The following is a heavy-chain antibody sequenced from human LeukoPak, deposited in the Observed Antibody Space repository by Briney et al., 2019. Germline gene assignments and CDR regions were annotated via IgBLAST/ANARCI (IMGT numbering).Heavy chain of an antibody. Sequence: VGSLRLSCAASAFTFSSHPMGWVRRAPGKGLWWVSSICSSIGCTYYADSVRGRFAISRDDSKNTLYLQMDSLRAEDTAVYYCARISLAPSDNFDSWGQGTLVTVSS. CDR1: AFTFSSHP. CDR2: ICSSIGCT. CDR3: ARISLAPSDNFDS. V-gene: IGHV3-23*01. J-gene: IGHJ4*02. D-gene: IGHD1-1*01.